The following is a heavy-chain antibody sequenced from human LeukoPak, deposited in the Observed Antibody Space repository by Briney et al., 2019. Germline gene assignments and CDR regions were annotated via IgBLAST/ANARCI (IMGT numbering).Heavy chain of an antibody. CDR3: AKDRGLELRYFEY. J-gene: IGHJ4*02. Sequence: WIRQPPGKGLEWVAFIRYNGTNKYYADSVKGRFTISRHNSKTTLYLQMNSLRAEDAAVYYCAKDRGLELRYFEYWGQGTLVTVSS. D-gene: IGHD1-7*01. CDR2: IRYNGTNK. V-gene: IGHV3-30*02.